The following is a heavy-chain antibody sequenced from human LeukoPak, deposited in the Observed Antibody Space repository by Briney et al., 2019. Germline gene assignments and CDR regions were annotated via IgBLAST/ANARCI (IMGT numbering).Heavy chain of an antibody. CDR2: AYHSGIT. J-gene: IGHJ4*02. Sequence: PSGTLSLTCAVSGVSITSDNWWIWVRQPPGKGLEWIGEAYHSGITNYNPSLKSRVTMSVDKSKNQFSLSLSSVTAADTAVYHCARGLYSSDAYWGQGILVTVSS. V-gene: IGHV4-4*02. D-gene: IGHD6-19*01. CDR3: ARGLYSSDAY. CDR1: GVSITSDNW.